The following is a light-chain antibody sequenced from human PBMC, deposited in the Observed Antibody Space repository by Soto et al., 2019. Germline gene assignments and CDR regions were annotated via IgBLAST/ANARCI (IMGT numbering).Light chain of an antibody. CDR1: SSDVGGYNY. CDR3: CSYAGSYTHV. Sequence: QSVLTQPRSVSGSPGQSVSISCTGTSSDVGGYNYVSWYQQHPGKAPKLMIFDVNKRPSGVPDRFSGSKSGNTASLTISGLQAEDEADYYCCSYAGSYTHVFGTGTKVT. CDR2: DVN. V-gene: IGLV2-11*01. J-gene: IGLJ1*01.